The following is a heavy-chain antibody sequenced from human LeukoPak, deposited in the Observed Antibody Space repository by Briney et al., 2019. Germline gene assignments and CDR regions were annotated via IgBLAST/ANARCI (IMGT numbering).Heavy chain of an antibody. D-gene: IGHD3-10*01. CDR2: IWYDGSNK. V-gene: IGHV3-33*01. CDR1: GFTFSSYV. Sequence: WGVLRLSCAASGFTFSSYVMHWVRQAPGKGLEWVAVIWYDGSNKYYADSVKGRFTISRDNSKNTLYLQMNSLRAEDAAVYYCARDHYYGSGSYYNGGIDYWGQGTLVTVSS. J-gene: IGHJ4*02. CDR3: ARDHYYGSGSYYNGGIDY.